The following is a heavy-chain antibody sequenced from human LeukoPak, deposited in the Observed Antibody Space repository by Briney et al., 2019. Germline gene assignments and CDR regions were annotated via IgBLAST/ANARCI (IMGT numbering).Heavy chain of an antibody. J-gene: IGHJ4*02. D-gene: IGHD2-2*03. CDR2: IYTSGST. CDR1: GGSISSYY. CDR3: ARASGYCSSTSCFYYFDY. V-gene: IGHV4-4*07. Sequence: SETLSLTCTVSGGSISSYYWSWIRQPAGKGLEWLGRIYTSGSTNYNPSLKSRVTMSVGTSKNQFSLKLSSVTAADTAVYYCARASGYCSSTSCFYYFDYWGQGTLVTVSS.